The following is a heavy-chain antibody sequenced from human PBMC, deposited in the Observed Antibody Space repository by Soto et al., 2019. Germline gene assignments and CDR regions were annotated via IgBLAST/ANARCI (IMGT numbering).Heavy chain of an antibody. V-gene: IGHV4-30-2*01. D-gene: IGHD2-15*01. CDR2: VHHTGNT. CDR1: GGSITSGGFS. Sequence: QVQLKESGSGLVKPAQSLSLTCAVSGGSITSGGFSWSWIRQPPGKGLEWIGYVHHTGNTDYHPSLGSRVTISLDRSRNLFSLNLTSVTAADTATYYCAKECGGTCLDAFDVWGPGTTVIVSS. J-gene: IGHJ3*01. CDR3: AKECGGTCLDAFDV.